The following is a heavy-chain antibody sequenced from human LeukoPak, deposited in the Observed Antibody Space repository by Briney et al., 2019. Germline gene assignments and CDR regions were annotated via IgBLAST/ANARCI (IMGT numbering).Heavy chain of an antibody. CDR2: IKEDGSEK. V-gene: IGHV3-7*01. CDR3: ARAGLLWFGESYFDY. Sequence: PGGSLRLSCAASGFTFSSYWMTWVRQAPGKGLEWVANIKEDGSEKHYGDSVKGRFTISRDNAKNSPYLQMTSLRAEDTAVYYCARAGLLWFGESYFDYWGQGTLVTVSS. J-gene: IGHJ4*02. CDR1: GFTFSSYW. D-gene: IGHD3-10*01.